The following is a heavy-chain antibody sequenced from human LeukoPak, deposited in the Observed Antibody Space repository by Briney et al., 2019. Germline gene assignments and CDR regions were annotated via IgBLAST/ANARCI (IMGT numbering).Heavy chain of an antibody. CDR3: ARESRIRWRVQWLPQYYFDY. V-gene: IGHV4-61*02. CDR1: GGSISSGSYY. Sequence: SQTLSLTCTVSGGSISSGSYYWSWLRQPAGTGLEWIGRIYTSGSTNYNPSLKSRVTISVDTSKNQFSLKLSSVTAADTAVYYCARESRIRWRVQWLPQYYFDYWGQGTLVTVSS. D-gene: IGHD3-22*01. CDR2: IYTSGST. J-gene: IGHJ4*02.